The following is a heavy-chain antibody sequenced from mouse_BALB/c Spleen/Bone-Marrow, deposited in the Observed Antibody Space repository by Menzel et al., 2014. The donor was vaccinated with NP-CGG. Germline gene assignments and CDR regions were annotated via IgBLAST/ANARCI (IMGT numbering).Heavy chain of an antibody. CDR3: AGSYYDSTFDY. J-gene: IGHJ2*01. CDR1: GFTFSSYY. Sequence: EVKLVESGGGLVKLGGSLKLSCAASGFTFSSYYMSWVRQTPEKRLELVAAINSNGDNTYYPDTVKGRFTISRGNAKNPLCLQMSSLKSEDAALYCCAGSYYDSTFDYWGQGTTLTVSS. D-gene: IGHD1-1*01. CDR2: INSNGDNT. V-gene: IGHV5-6-2*01.